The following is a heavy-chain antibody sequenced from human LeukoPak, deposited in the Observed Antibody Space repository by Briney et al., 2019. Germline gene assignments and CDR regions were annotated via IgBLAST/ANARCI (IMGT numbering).Heavy chain of an antibody. V-gene: IGHV4-4*07. Sequence: PSETLSLTCTVSGGSINIYYWNWIRQPAGKGLEWIGRMHSSGGTNYNPSFKSRVTMSVDTSNNQFSLKLRSVAAADTAMYFCARGYYDSTGYYYPSFDYWGQGTLVTVSS. D-gene: IGHD3-22*01. CDR1: GGSINIYY. CDR3: ARGYYDSTGYYYPSFDY. CDR2: MHSSGGT. J-gene: IGHJ4*02.